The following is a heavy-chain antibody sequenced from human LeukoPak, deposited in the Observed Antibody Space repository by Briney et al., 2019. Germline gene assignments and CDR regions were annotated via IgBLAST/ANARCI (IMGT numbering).Heavy chain of an antibody. D-gene: IGHD2-2*01. Sequence: GGSLRLSCAASGFTFSSYAMGWVRQAPGEGLEWVSSISGSGGSTYYADSVKGRFTISRDNSKNTLYLQMNSLRAEDTAVYYCAKSDRDIVVVPAAILHAFDIWGQGTMVTVSS. CDR1: GFTFSSYA. CDR2: ISGSGGST. CDR3: AKSDRDIVVVPAAILHAFDI. V-gene: IGHV3-23*01. J-gene: IGHJ3*02.